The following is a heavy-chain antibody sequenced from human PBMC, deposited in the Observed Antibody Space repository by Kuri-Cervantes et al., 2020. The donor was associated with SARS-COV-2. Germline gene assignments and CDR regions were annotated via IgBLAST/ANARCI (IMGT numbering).Heavy chain of an antibody. CDR1: GGSISSYY. D-gene: IGHD6-13*01. V-gene: IGHV4-59*08. J-gene: IGHJ4*02. CDR3: ARLEIPLVAAAYAY. Sequence: SETLSLTCTVSGGSISSYYWIWIRQPPGKGLEWIGYIYYSGSTNYNPSLKSRVTISVDTSKNQFSLKLSSVTAADTAVYYCARLEIPLVAAAYAYWGQGTLVTVSS. CDR2: IYYSGST.